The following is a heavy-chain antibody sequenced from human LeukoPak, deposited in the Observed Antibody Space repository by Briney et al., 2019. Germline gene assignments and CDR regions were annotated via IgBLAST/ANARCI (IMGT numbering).Heavy chain of an antibody. J-gene: IGHJ4*02. CDR3: ARWATSFDL. Sequence: GGSLRLSCEASGFSFSAAWMTWVRQAPGKRLEWVANIKQDGSDKYYVDSVTGRFTIPRDNAKNSLYLQMNSLRAEDTAVYYCARWATSFDLWGQGTLVTVSS. CDR1: GFSFSAAW. V-gene: IGHV3-7*01. CDR2: IKQDGSDK. D-gene: IGHD6-6*01.